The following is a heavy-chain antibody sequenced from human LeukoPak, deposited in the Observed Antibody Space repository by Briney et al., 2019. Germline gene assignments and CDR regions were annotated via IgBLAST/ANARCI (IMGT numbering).Heavy chain of an antibody. CDR3: ARRATENWFDP. CDR2: ISAYNGNT. Sequence: ASVKVSCKASGYKFTSYGISCVRQAPGQGLDWMGWISAYNGNTNYAHNLQGRVTMTTDTSTSTAYMELRSLRSDDTAVYYCARRATENWFDPWGQGTLVTVSS. D-gene: IGHD5-12*01. CDR1: GYKFTSYG. J-gene: IGHJ5*02. V-gene: IGHV1-18*01.